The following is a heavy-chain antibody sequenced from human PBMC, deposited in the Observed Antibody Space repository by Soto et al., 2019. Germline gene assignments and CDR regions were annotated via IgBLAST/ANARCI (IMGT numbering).Heavy chain of an antibody. J-gene: IGHJ5*02. Sequence: GGSLRLSCAASGFTFSSYAMSWVRQAPGKRLEWVSAISGSGGSTYYADSVKGRFTISRDNSKNTLYLQMNSLRAEDTAVYYCAKIGAAGIQLWLIPAGPFDPWGQGTLVTVSS. V-gene: IGHV3-23*01. CDR3: AKIGAAGIQLWLIPAGPFDP. CDR2: ISGSGGST. CDR1: GFTFSSYA. D-gene: IGHD5-18*01.